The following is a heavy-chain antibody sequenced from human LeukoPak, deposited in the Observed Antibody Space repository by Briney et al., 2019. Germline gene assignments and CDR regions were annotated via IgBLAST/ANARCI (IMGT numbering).Heavy chain of an antibody. D-gene: IGHD4-17*01. J-gene: IGHJ4*02. CDR1: GFTFSSYS. V-gene: IGHV3-48*01. CDR3: ARYPYYGDGY. Sequence: GGSLRLSCSASGFTFSSYSMNWVRQAPGKGLEWVSYISSSSSTIYYADSVKGRFTISRDNAKNSLSLQMNGLRAEDTAVYYCARYPYYGDGYWGQGTLVSVSS. CDR2: ISSSSSTI.